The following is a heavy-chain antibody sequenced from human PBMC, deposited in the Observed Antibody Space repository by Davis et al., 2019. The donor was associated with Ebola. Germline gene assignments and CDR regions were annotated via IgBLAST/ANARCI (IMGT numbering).Heavy chain of an antibody. Sequence: PGGSLRLSCAASGFTFSSYDMHWVRQATGKGLEWVSAIGTAGDTYYPGSVKGRFTISRENAKNSLYLQMNSLRAGDTAVYYCARAPGYCTNGVCHEGYFDYWGQGTLVTVSS. CDR2: IGTAGDT. V-gene: IGHV3-13*01. J-gene: IGHJ4*02. D-gene: IGHD2-8*01. CDR3: ARAPGYCTNGVCHEGYFDY. CDR1: GFTFSSYD.